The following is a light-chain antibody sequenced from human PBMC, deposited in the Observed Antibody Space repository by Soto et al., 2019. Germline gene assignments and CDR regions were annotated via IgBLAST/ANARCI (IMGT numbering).Light chain of an antibody. CDR3: QQYGNLIT. V-gene: IGKV3-20*01. CDR1: QSVGSSF. CDR2: GTS. Sequence: EIVLTQSPGTLSLSPGERATLSCRASQSVGSSFIAWYLQRPGQSPRLLMYGTSSRATGIPDRFSGSGSGTDFTLTISRVEPEDFAVYYCQQYGNLITFGQGTRLEIK. J-gene: IGKJ5*01.